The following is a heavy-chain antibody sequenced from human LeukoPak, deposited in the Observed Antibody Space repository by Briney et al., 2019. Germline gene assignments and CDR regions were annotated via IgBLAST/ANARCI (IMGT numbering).Heavy chain of an antibody. CDR2: IYYSGST. D-gene: IGHD6-19*01. J-gene: IGHJ4*02. CDR1: GGSISSSSYY. CDR3: ARGSSGWSFPYYYFDY. Sequence: PSETLSLTCTVSGGSISSSSYYWGWIRQPPGKGLEWIGSIYYSGSTYYNPSLKSRVTISVDTSKNQFSLKLSSVTAADTAVYYCARGSSGWSFPYYYFDYWGQGTLVTVSS. V-gene: IGHV4-39*01.